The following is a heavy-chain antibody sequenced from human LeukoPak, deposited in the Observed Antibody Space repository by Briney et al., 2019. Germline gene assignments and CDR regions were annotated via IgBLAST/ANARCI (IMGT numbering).Heavy chain of an antibody. CDR1: GFTFSSYN. CDR2: ISDSSSYI. Sequence: GGSLRLSCAVSGFTFSSYNMNWVRQAPGKGLEWVSSISDSSSYIYYADSLKGRFTISRDNAKNPLYLQINSLRAEDTAVYYCARADLSGSYFHPHFLDYWGQGTLVSVSS. J-gene: IGHJ4*02. CDR3: ARADLSGSYFHPHFLDY. V-gene: IGHV3-21*01. D-gene: IGHD1-26*01.